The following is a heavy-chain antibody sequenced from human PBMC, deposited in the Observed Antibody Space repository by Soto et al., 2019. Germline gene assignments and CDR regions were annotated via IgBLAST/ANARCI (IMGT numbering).Heavy chain of an antibody. CDR2: IYTPGST. D-gene: IGHD1-26*01. CDR1: GFTVSSSY. V-gene: IGHV3-53*01. Sequence: RRLSCAASGFTVSSSYMSWVRRAPGKGLEWVSSIYTPGSTYYADSVKGRFTISRDNSKDTLYLQMNSLRAEDAAFYYCARGLVGSTTAFDYWGQGTLVTVSS. CDR3: ARGLVGSTTAFDY. J-gene: IGHJ4*02.